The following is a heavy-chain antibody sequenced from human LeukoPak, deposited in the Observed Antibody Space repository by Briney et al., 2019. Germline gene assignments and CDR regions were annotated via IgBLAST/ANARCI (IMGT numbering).Heavy chain of an antibody. CDR1: GYTFTGYY. Sequence: ASVKVSCKASGYTFTGYYMHWVRQAPGQGLEWMGWINHNSGGTNYAQKFQGRVTMTRDTSTSTVYMELSSLRSEDTAVYYCARESTVTTYYYYYYMDVWGKGTTVTISS. CDR3: ARESTVTTYYYYYYMDV. D-gene: IGHD4-17*01. J-gene: IGHJ6*03. V-gene: IGHV1-2*02. CDR2: INHNSGGT.